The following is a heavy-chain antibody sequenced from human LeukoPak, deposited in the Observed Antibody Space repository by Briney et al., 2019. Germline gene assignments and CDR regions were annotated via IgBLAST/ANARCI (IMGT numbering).Heavy chain of an antibody. CDR2: IKQDGSER. CDR3: ARAGSHWHYVY. Sequence: GGSLRLSCAASGFTFSGFSMSWVRQSPTKGLEWVANIKQDGSERYYVDSVKGRFTISRDNAKNSLSLQMNNLRVEDTAVYYCARAGSHWHYVYWGQGAVVTVSS. V-gene: IGHV3-7*01. D-gene: IGHD3-10*01. CDR1: GFTFSGFS. J-gene: IGHJ4*02.